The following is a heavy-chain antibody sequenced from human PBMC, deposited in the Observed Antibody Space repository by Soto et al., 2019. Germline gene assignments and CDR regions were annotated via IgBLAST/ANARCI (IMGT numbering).Heavy chain of an antibody. Sequence: GGSLRLSCAASGFTFSSYSMNWVRQAPGKGLEWVSYISSSSSTIYYADSVKGRFTISRDNAKNSLYLQMNSLRAEDTAVYYCARDKWLVQLGYYYYYMDVWGKGTTVTVSS. CDR3: ARDKWLVQLGYYYYYMDV. J-gene: IGHJ6*03. CDR2: ISSSSSTI. D-gene: IGHD6-19*01. CDR1: GFTFSSYS. V-gene: IGHV3-48*01.